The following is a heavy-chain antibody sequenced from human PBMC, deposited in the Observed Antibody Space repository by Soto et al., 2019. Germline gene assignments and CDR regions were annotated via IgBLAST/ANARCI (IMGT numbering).Heavy chain of an antibody. CDR3: ARSWELSRYFDY. D-gene: IGHD1-26*01. Sequence: SVKVSCKASGGTFSSYAISWVRQAPGQGLEWMGGIIPIFGTANYAQKFQGRVTITADESTSTAYMELSSLRSEDTAVYYCARSWELSRYFDYWGQGTLVTVSS. CDR2: IIPIFGTA. J-gene: IGHJ4*02. CDR1: GGTFSSYA. V-gene: IGHV1-69*13.